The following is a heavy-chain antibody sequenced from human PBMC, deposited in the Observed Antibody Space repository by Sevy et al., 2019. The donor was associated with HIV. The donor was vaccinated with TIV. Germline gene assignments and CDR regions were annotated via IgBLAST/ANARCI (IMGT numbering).Heavy chain of an antibody. V-gene: IGHV3-74*01. J-gene: IGHJ4*02. CDR1: GFTFSSYW. CDR2: VNSDGSST. Sequence: GGSLRLSCAASGFTFSSYWMHWVRQAPGKGLVWVSRVNSDGSSTSYADSVKGRFTISGDNAKNTLYLQMNSLSAEDTAVYYCARGAAAGTFDYWGQGTLVTVSS. CDR3: ARGAAAGTFDY. D-gene: IGHD6-13*01.